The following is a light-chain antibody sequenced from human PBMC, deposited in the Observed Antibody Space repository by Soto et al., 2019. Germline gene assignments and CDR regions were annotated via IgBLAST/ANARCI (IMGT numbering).Light chain of an antibody. CDR1: SSNIGSNT. Sequence: QSVLTQPPSASGTPGQKVTISCSGGSSNIGSNTVTWYQQLPGTAPKPLIYSNNQRPSGVPDRFSGSKSGTSASLAVSGLQSEDEADYYCATWDDSLNGWVFGGGTQLTVL. J-gene: IGLJ3*02. CDR2: SNN. V-gene: IGLV1-44*01. CDR3: ATWDDSLNGWV.